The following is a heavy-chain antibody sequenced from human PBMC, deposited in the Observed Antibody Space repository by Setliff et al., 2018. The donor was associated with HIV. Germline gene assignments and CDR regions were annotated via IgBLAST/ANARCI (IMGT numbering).Heavy chain of an antibody. D-gene: IGHD1-26*01. CDR2: VSSIGNT. V-gene: IGHV4-4*08. CDR3: ARTRAPYFFDF. CDR1: GGSMSTYY. J-gene: IGHJ4*02. Sequence: NPSETLSLTCTVSGGSMSTYYWSWIRQPPRTRLEWIGYVSSIGNTNYNPSLKSRVTISVDTSKNQFSLQLNSVTAADTAVYFCARTRAPYFFDFWGQGAQVTVSS.